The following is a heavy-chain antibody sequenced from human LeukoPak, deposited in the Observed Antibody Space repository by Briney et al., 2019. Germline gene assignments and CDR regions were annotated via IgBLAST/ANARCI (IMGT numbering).Heavy chain of an antibody. J-gene: IGHJ6*02. D-gene: IGHD2-2*01. V-gene: IGHV3-9*01. CDR3: AIDRGSTSYYYCGMDV. Sequence: GGSLSLSCAVSGCTFGDYAWHWVRQAPGEGLEWVAGINRSGGSIGYADSVKGRFTISRDNTKNSLYLQMNSLRAEDTALYFCAIDRGSTSYYYCGMDVWGQGTTVTVSS. CDR2: INRSGGSI. CDR1: GCTFGDYA.